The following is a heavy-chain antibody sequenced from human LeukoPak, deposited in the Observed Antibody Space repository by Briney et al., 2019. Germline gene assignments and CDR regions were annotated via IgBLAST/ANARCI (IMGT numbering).Heavy chain of an antibody. Sequence: PGGSLRLSCAASGFTFSSYAMSWVRQAPGKGLEWVSAISGSGGSTYYADSVKGRFTISRDNSKNTLYLQMNSLRAEDTAVYYCAKPPNSNGWYSYHDSSGYYYDWYFDLWGRGTLVTVSS. CDR3: AKPPNSNGWYSYHDSSGYYYDWYFDL. CDR1: GFTFSSYA. V-gene: IGHV3-23*01. D-gene: IGHD3-22*01. CDR2: ISGSGGST. J-gene: IGHJ2*01.